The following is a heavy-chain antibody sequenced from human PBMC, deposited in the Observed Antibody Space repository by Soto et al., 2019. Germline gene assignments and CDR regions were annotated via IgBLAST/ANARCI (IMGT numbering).Heavy chain of an antibody. CDR2: IIPIFGTA. CDR3: ARVSNDILTGYYGYFQH. D-gene: IGHD3-9*01. Sequence: SVKVSCKASGGTFSSYAISWVRQAPGQGLEWMGGIIPIFGTANYAQKFQGRVTITADESTSTAYMELSSLRSEDTAVYYCARVSNDILTGYYGYFQHWGQGTLVTVS. J-gene: IGHJ1*01. V-gene: IGHV1-69*13. CDR1: GGTFSSYA.